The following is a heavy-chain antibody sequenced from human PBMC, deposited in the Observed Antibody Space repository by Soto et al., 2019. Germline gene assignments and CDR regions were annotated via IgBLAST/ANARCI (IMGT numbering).Heavy chain of an antibody. Sequence: VASVKVSCKASGYTFTSYDINWVRQATGQGLEWMGWMNPNSGNTGYAQKFQGRVTMTRNTSISTAYMELSGLRSEDTAVYYCARGRGYSYYYYYGMDVWGQGTTVTVSS. V-gene: IGHV1-8*01. CDR2: MNPNSGNT. J-gene: IGHJ6*02. CDR1: GYTFTSYD. CDR3: ARGRGYSYYYYYGMDV. D-gene: IGHD1-1*01.